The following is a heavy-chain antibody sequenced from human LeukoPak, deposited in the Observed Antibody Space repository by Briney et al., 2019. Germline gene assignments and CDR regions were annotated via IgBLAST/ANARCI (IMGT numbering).Heavy chain of an antibody. CDR3: ARDRDYYDTAYHFDY. D-gene: IGHD3-22*01. Sequence: GGSLRLSCAASGFTFSSYAMHWVRQAPGKGLEWVAVISYDGSNKYYADSVKGRFTISGDNSKNTLYLQMNSLRAEDTAVYYCARDRDYYDTAYHFDYWGQGTLVTVSS. CDR1: GFTFSSYA. V-gene: IGHV3-30-3*01. CDR2: ISYDGSNK. J-gene: IGHJ4*02.